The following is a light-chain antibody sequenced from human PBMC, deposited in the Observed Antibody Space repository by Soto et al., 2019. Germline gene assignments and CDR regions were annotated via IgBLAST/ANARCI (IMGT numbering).Light chain of an antibody. Sequence: QSALTQPASVSGSPGQSVTISCTGTSSDIGYYNYVSWYLQHPGKAPKVMIHDVSNRPSGVSNRFSGSKSGNTAALTISGLQAEDEANYYCMSFTRSSVVFGGGTKVTVL. J-gene: IGLJ2*01. V-gene: IGLV2-14*03. CDR1: SSDIGYYNY. CDR3: MSFTRSSVV. CDR2: DVS.